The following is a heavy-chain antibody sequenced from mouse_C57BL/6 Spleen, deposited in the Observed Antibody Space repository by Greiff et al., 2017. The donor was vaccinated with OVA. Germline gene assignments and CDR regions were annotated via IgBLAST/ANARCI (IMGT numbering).Heavy chain of an antibody. J-gene: IGHJ4*01. CDR3: TRGGGRDAMDY. Sequence: DVQLVESGEGLVKPGGSLKLSCAASGFTFSSYAMSWVRQTPEKRLEWVAYISSGGDYIYYADTVKGRFTITRDNARNTLYLQMSSLKPEDTAISYGTRGGGRDAMDYWGQGTSVTVSS. CDR1: GFTFSSYA. D-gene: IGHD3-3*01. CDR2: ISSGGDYI. V-gene: IGHV5-9-1*02.